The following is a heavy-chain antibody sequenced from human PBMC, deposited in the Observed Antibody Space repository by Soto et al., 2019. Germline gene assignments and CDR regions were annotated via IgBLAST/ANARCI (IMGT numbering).Heavy chain of an antibody. CDR1: GGSISSGDYY. J-gene: IGHJ3*02. D-gene: IGHD3-16*01. CDR2: IYYSGST. Sequence: QVQLQESGPGLVKPSQTLSLTCTVSGGSISSGDYYWSWIRQPPGKGLEWIGYIYYSGSTYYNPSLKSRVTISVDTSKTQCSLKLSSVTAADTAVYYCARWGVRYDDAFDIWGQGTMVTVSS. V-gene: IGHV4-30-4*01. CDR3: ARWGVRYDDAFDI.